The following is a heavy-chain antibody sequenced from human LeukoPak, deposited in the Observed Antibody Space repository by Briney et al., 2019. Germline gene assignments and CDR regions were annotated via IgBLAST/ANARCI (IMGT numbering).Heavy chain of an antibody. Sequence: ASVKVSCEASGYTFTNFHITWVRQAPGQGLEWMGWISGYNGDTDYAQKLQGRVTVTTDTSTSTAYMELRSLRSDDTAVYYCARDSYYDILTGYPRTDYYFDYWGQGTLVTASS. CDR2: ISGYNGDT. CDR1: GYTFTNFH. D-gene: IGHD3-9*01. CDR3: ARDSYYDILTGYPRTDYYFDY. J-gene: IGHJ4*02. V-gene: IGHV1-18*01.